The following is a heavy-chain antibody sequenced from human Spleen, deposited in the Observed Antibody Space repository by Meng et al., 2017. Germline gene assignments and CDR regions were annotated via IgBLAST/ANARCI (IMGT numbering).Heavy chain of an antibody. Sequence: ASVKVSCKASGYTFTSYGISWVRQAPGQGLEWMGWISAYNGNTNYAQKLQGRVTMTTDTSTSTAYMELRSLRSDDTAVYYCARLAAAGNSGFDYYYYGMDVWGQGTTVTVSS. CDR3: ARLAAAGNSGFDYYYYGMDV. D-gene: IGHD6-13*01. CDR1: GYTFTSYG. CDR2: ISAYNGNT. V-gene: IGHV1-18*01. J-gene: IGHJ6*02.